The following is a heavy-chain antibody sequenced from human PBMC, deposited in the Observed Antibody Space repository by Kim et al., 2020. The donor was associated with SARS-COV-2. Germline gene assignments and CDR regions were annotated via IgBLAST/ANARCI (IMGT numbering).Heavy chain of an antibody. V-gene: IGHV1-46*01. CDR1: GYTFTSYY. D-gene: IGHD3-3*01. CDR3: ARDLPTPTSVSPYYDFLSGHQGRVDGMAV. CDR2: INPSGGST. J-gene: IGHJ6*02. Sequence: ASMKVSCKASGYTFTSYYMHWVRQAPGQGLEWMGIINPSGGSTSYAQKFQGRVTMNRDTSTSTVYMELSSLRSADTAVYYCARDLPTPTSVSPYYDFLSGHQGRVDGMAVWGQGTTGTVSS.